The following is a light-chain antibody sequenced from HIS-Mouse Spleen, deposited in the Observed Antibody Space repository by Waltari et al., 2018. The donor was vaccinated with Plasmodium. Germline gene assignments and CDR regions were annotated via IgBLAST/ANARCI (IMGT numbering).Light chain of an antibody. Sequence: SYELTQPSSVSVSPGQTARITCSGDVLAKKYARWFQQKPGQAPGLVIYKDSERPAGIPERFPGSSSGTTGTLTISGAQGEDEADYYCYSAADNNLVFGGGTKLTVL. CDR3: YSAADNNLV. J-gene: IGLJ2*01. CDR2: KDS. CDR1: VLAKKY. V-gene: IGLV3-27*01.